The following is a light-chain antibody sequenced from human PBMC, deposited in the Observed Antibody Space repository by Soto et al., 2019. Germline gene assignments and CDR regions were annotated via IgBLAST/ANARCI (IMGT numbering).Light chain of an antibody. CDR3: QQSYSTPLT. CDR1: QSISTY. V-gene: IGKV1-39*01. Sequence: DIQMTQSPSSLSASVGDRVSVTCRASQSISTYLIWYQQKPGTAPKLLIYAASTLQTGVPSRFSGSGSGTDFTLTINNLQPEDCATYYCQQSYSTPLTFGQGTKVDIK. CDR2: AAS. J-gene: IGKJ1*01.